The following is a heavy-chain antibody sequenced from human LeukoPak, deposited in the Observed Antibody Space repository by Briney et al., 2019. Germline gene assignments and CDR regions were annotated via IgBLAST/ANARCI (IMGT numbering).Heavy chain of an antibody. CDR1: GGSFSGYY. D-gene: IGHD2-2*01. V-gene: IGHV4-34*01. CDR3: ASRDCSSTSCHEGYNWFDP. CDR2: INHSGST. Sequence: KPSETLSLTCAVYGGSFSGYYCSWIRQPPGKGLEWIGEINHSGSTNYNPSLKSRVTISVDTSKNQFSLKLTSVTAADTAVYYCASRDCSSTSCHEGYNWFDPWGQGILVSVSS. J-gene: IGHJ5*02.